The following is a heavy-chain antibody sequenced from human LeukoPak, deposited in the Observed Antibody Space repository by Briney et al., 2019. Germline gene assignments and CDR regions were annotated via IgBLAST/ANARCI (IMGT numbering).Heavy chain of an antibody. CDR2: IIPIFGTA. CDR3: ARVRDIAAAENYFDY. CDR1: GYTFTSYG. D-gene: IGHD6-13*01. J-gene: IGHJ4*02. Sequence: SVKVSCKASGYTFTSYGISWVRQAPGQGLEWMGGIIPIFGTANYAQKFQGRVTITADESTSTAYMELSSLRSEDTAVYYCARVRDIAAAENYFDYWGQGTLVTVSS. V-gene: IGHV1-69*13.